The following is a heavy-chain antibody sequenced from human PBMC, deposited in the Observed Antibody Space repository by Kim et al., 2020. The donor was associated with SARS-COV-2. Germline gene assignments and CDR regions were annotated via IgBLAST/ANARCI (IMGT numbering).Heavy chain of an antibody. CDR1: GFTFSSYA. J-gene: IGHJ5*02. Sequence: GGSLRLSCAASGFTFSSYAMHWVRQAPGKGLEWVAVISYDGSNKYYADSVKGRFTISRDNSKNTLYLQMNSLRAEDTAVYYCARARIAGDNWFDPWGQGTLVTVSS. CDR3: ARARIAGDNWFDP. CDR2: ISYDGSNK. D-gene: IGHD6-13*01. V-gene: IGHV3-30*04.